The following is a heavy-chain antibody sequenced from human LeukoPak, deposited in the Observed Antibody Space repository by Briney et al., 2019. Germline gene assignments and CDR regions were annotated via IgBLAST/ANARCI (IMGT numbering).Heavy chain of an antibody. V-gene: IGHV3-23*01. CDR3: ARRRYGEAFDV. J-gene: IGHJ3*01. CDR1: GFSFSTYT. CDR2: INGRGDST. D-gene: IGHD3-9*01. Sequence: PGGSLRLSCAASGFSFSTYTMNWVRQAPGKGLEWVSAINGRGDSTFYADSVKGQFTISRDNSKSTVYLQMNSLRAEDTAVFYCARRRYGEAFDVWGQGTMVTVSS.